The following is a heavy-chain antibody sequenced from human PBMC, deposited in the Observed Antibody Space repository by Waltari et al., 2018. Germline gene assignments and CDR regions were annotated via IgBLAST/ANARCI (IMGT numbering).Heavy chain of an antibody. Sequence: EVQLVESGGGWIQPGGSLRLSCAASGFTVSSNYMSWVRQAPGKGLEWVSVIYSGGSTYYADSVKGRFTISRDNSKNTLYLQMNSLRAEDTAVYYCARDYYYYYGMDVWGQGTTVTVSS. J-gene: IGHJ6*02. CDR3: ARDYYYYYGMDV. V-gene: IGHV3-53*01. CDR2: IYSGGST. CDR1: GFTVSSNY.